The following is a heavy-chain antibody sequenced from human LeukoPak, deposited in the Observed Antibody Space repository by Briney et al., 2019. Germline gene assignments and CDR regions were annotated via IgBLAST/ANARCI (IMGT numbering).Heavy chain of an antibody. D-gene: IGHD1-1*01. J-gene: IGHJ5*01. CDR1: GDSVSSDSAA. Sequence: PSQTLSLTCAISGDSVSSDSAAWNWIRQSPSRGLEWLVRTYYRSKWYNDYSAFVKSRIIINPDTSKNQFSLQLNSVTPEDTAVYYCARAVAGTEGWFNSWGQGTLVTVPS. V-gene: IGHV6-1*01. CDR3: ARAVAGTEGWFNS. CDR2: TYYRSKWYN.